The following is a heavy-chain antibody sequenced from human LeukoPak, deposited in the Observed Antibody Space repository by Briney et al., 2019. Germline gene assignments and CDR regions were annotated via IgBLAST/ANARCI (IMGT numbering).Heavy chain of an antibody. V-gene: IGHV1-2*02. Sequence: ASVKVSCKASGYTFTSYYMHWVRQAPGEGLEWMGIINPNSGGTNYAQKFQGRVTMTRDTSISTAYMELSRLRSDDTAVYYCAKVRRYYYNAGSYPDYFDYWGQGTLVTVSS. CDR1: GYTFTSYY. CDR2: INPNSGGT. D-gene: IGHD3-10*01. CDR3: AKVRRYYYNAGSYPDYFDY. J-gene: IGHJ4*02.